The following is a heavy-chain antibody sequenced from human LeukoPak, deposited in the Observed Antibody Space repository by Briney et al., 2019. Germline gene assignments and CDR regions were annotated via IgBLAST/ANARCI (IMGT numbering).Heavy chain of an antibody. CDR2: INHSGST. V-gene: IGHV4-34*01. J-gene: IGHJ4*02. CDR1: GGSFSGYY. CDR3: ARERSSGSYPLDFDY. D-gene: IGHD1-26*01. Sequence: PSETLSLTCAVYGGSFSGYYWSWVRQPPGKGLEWVGEINHSGSTNYNPSLKRRVTISVDTSNNHFSLKLSPVTAADTAVYYCARERSSGSYPLDFDYWGQGTLVTVSS.